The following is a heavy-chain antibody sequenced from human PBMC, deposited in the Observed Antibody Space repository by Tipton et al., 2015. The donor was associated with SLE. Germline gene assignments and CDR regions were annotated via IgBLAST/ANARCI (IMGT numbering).Heavy chain of an antibody. V-gene: IGHV6-1*01. CDR3: ARVEPDITIFGPDGAFDI. Sequence: PGLVKPSQTLSLTCAISGDSVSSNSAAWNWIRQSPSRGLEWLGRTYYRSKWYNDYAVSVKSRITINPDTSKNQFSLQLNSVTPEDTAVYYCARVEPDITIFGPDGAFDIWGQGTMVTVSS. J-gene: IGHJ3*02. CDR2: TYYRSKWYN. D-gene: IGHD3-3*01. CDR1: GDSVSSNSAA.